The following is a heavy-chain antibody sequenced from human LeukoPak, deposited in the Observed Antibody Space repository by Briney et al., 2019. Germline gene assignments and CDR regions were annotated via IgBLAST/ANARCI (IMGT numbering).Heavy chain of an antibody. CDR1: GFTFSSYG. D-gene: IGHD5-24*01. CDR3: ARGSLRRDGYNYDY. CDR2: IWYDGSNK. J-gene: IGHJ4*02. V-gene: IGHV3-33*01. Sequence: GGSLRLSCAASGFTFSSYGMHWVRQAPGKGLEWVAVIWYDGSNKYYADSVKGRFTISRDNSKNTLHLQMNSLRAEDTAVYYCARGSLRRDGYNYDYWGQGTLVTVSS.